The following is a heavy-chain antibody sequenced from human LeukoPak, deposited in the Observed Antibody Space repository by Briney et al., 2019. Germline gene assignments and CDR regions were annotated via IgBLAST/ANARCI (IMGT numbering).Heavy chain of an antibody. CDR3: ARDPQWELHASHFDY. CDR2: ISGSGGST. D-gene: IGHD1-26*01. Sequence: SGGSLRLSCAASGFTFSSYAMSWVRQAPGKGLEWVSAISGSGGSTYYADSVKGRFTISRDNSKNTLYLQMNSLRAEDTAVYYCARDPQWELHASHFDYWGQGTLVTVSS. CDR1: GFTFSSYA. J-gene: IGHJ4*02. V-gene: IGHV3-23*01.